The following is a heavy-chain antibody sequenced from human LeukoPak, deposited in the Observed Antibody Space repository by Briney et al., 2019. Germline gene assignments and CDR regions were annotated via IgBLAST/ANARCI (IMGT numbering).Heavy chain of an antibody. Sequence: PGGSLRLSCAASGFAFSSYAMSWVRQAPGKGLEWVSGISWNSGSIGYADSVKGRFTISRDNAKNSLYLQMNSLRAEDMALYYCAKDATGDSGYFDYWGQGTLVTVSS. V-gene: IGHV3-9*03. CDR3: AKDATGDSGYFDY. D-gene: IGHD7-27*01. CDR2: ISWNSGSI. CDR1: GFAFSSYA. J-gene: IGHJ4*02.